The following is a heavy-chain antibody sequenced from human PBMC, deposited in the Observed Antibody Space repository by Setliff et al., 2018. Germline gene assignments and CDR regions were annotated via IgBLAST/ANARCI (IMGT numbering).Heavy chain of an antibody. V-gene: IGHV1-18*01. CDR2: ISAHTGGLTS. CDR1: GYTFTDYG. Sequence: GASVKVSCKTSGYTFTDYGITWVRQAPGQGLEWMGWISAHTGGLTSSSTQKFEGRVTITMDTPATTVYMEVTSLRSEDTAVYYCARGGEYCDGVSCFSYNWFDMWGQGTLVTVSS. D-gene: IGHD2-21*01. J-gene: IGHJ5*02. CDR3: ARGGEYCDGVSCFSYNWFDM.